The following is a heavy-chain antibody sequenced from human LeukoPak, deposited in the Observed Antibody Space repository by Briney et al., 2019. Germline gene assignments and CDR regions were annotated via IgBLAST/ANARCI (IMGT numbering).Heavy chain of an antibody. Sequence: ASVKVSCKASGYTFTSYGISWVRQAPGQGLEWMGWISAYNGNTNYAQKLQGRVTMTTDTSTSTAYMELRSLRSDDTAVYYCASVSSSWYWFDPWGQGTLVTVSS. J-gene: IGHJ5*02. D-gene: IGHD6-13*01. V-gene: IGHV1-18*01. CDR1: GYTFTSYG. CDR2: ISAYNGNT. CDR3: ASVSSSWYWFDP.